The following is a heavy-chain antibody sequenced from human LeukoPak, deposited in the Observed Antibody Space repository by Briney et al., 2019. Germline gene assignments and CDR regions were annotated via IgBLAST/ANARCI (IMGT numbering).Heavy chain of an antibody. V-gene: IGHV4-59*01. CDR2: IYYSGST. CDR1: GGSISSYY. CDR3: ARAHRQQLVHNWFDP. Sequence: SETLSLTCTVSGGSISSYYWSWIRQPPGKGLEWIGYIYYSGSTNYNPSLKSRVTISVDTSKNQFSLKLSSVTAADTAVYYCARAHRQQLVHNWFDPWGQGTLVTVSS. J-gene: IGHJ5*02. D-gene: IGHD6-13*01.